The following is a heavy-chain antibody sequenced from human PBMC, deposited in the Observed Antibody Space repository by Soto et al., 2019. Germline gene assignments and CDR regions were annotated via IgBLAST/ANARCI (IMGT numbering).Heavy chain of an antibody. Sequence: LRLSCAASGFTFSSYGMHWVRQAPGKGLEWVAVIWYDGSNKYYADSVKGRFTISRDNSKNTLYLQMNSLRAEDTAVYYCAKASGYCSSSTCSRLIYYYYGMDVWGQGTTVTVSS. CDR1: GFTFSSYG. J-gene: IGHJ6*02. D-gene: IGHD2-2*01. CDR2: IWYDGSNK. CDR3: AKASGYCSSSTCSRLIYYYYGMDV. V-gene: IGHV3-33*06.